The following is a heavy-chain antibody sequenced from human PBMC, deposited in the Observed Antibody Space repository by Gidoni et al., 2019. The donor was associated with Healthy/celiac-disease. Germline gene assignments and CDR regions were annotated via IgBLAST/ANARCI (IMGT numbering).Heavy chain of an antibody. CDR2: IWYDGSNK. J-gene: IGHJ4*02. Sequence: QVQLVESGGGVVQPGRSLSLSCAASGFTFRSYGMHWVRQAPGKGLEWVAVIWYDGSNKYYADSVKGRFTISRDNSKNTLYLQMNSLRAEDTAVYYCARDPYSSSWYRGGEVDYWGQGTLVTVSS. V-gene: IGHV3-33*01. CDR3: ARDPYSSSWYRGGEVDY. D-gene: IGHD6-13*01. CDR1: GFTFRSYG.